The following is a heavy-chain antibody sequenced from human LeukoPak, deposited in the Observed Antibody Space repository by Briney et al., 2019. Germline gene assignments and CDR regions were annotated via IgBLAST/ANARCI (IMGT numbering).Heavy chain of an antibody. CDR3: ARDSIGQDY. V-gene: IGHV3-7*01. D-gene: IGHD3-22*01. CDR2: IKQGGSEK. J-gene: IGHJ4*02. Sequence: RGSLRLSCAASGFTFTNYAMSWVRQAPGKGLEWVANIKQGGSEKYYVDSVKGRFTIPRDNAKNSLYLQMNSLRAEDTAVYYCARDSIGQDYWGQGTLVTVSS. CDR1: GFTFTNYA.